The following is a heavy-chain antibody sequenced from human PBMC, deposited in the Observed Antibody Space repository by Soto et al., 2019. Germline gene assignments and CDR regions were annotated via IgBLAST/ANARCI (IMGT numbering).Heavy chain of an antibody. CDR1: GYTFSDFD. Sequence: DLEQSGAALKRPGASVKVSCKASGYTFSDFDINWLRQASGQGPEWMGWMNAKSGDTFFAQRFQGKFNMTWDTSLSTAYMEVGSLTSDDTAIYYCARGNPFNYAGFDVWGQGTTVAVSS. CDR2: MNAKSGDT. V-gene: IGHV1-8*01. D-gene: IGHD3-16*01. J-gene: IGHJ6*02. CDR3: ARGNPFNYAGFDV.